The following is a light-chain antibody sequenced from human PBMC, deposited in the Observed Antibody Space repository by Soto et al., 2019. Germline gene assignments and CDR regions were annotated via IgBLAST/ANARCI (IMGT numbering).Light chain of an antibody. CDR2: DAS. V-gene: IGKV1-5*01. J-gene: IGKJ1*01. Sequence: DIQMTQSPSTLSASVGDRVTITCRASQTISNWLAWYQQKPGKAPKLLIYDASSLEGGVPSRFSGRGSGTEFTLTLSSLQPDDFETYYCQQYYSYWTFGQGTKVELK. CDR1: QTISNW. CDR3: QQYYSYWT.